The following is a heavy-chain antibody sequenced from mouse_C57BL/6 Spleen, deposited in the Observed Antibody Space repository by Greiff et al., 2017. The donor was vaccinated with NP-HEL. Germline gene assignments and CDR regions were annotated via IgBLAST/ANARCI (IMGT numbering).Heavy chain of an antibody. CDR3: ARARGGGYYWYFDV. CDR1: GYSITSGYY. D-gene: IGHD1-1*02. Sequence: DVQLQESGPGLVKPSQSLSLTCSVTGYSITSGYYWNWIRQFPGNKLEWMGYISYDGSNNYNPSLKNRISITRDTSKNQFFLKLNSVTTEDTATYYCARARGGGYYWYFDVWGTGTTVTVSS. J-gene: IGHJ1*03. V-gene: IGHV3-6*01. CDR2: ISYDGSN.